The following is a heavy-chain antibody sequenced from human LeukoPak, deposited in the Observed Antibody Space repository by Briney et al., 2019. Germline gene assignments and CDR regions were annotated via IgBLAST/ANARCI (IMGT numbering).Heavy chain of an antibody. CDR1: GGTFSSYA. CDR3: ASLGYSYGPTLYGMDV. Sequence: SVKVSCKASGGTFSSYAISWVRQAPGQGLEWMGGIIPIFGTANYAQKFQGRVTITADESTSTAYMELSSLRSEDTAVYYGASLGYSYGPTLYGMDVWGKGTTVTVSS. D-gene: IGHD5-18*01. V-gene: IGHV1-69*13. J-gene: IGHJ6*04. CDR2: IIPIFGTA.